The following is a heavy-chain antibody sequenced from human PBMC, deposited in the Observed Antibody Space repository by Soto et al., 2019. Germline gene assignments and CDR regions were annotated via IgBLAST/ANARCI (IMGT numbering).Heavy chain of an antibody. D-gene: IGHD2-2*01. CDR2: IIPITATA. Sequence: QVQLVQSGAEVKKPGSSVKVSCKASGGTFGSYAISWVRQAPGQGLEWMGGIIPITATANYAQKFQGRVTITADESTSTASMQLSSLRSEDTAVYYCARSQGSSTSLEIYYYHYYSMDVWGQGTTVTVSS. V-gene: IGHV1-69*01. CDR1: GGTFGSYA. J-gene: IGHJ6*02. CDR3: ARSQGSSTSLEIYYYHYYSMDV.